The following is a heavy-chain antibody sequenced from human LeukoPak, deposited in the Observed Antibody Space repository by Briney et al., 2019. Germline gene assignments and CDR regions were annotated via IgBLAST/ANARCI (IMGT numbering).Heavy chain of an antibody. CDR3: AKDLPITMVRGVNNWFDP. D-gene: IGHD3-10*01. V-gene: IGHV3-74*01. CDR1: GFTFSSYW. CDR2: INTDGSST. J-gene: IGHJ5*02. Sequence: PGGSLRLSCAASGFTFSSYWMHWVRQAPGKGLVWVSRINTDGSSTSYADSVKGRFTISRDNAKNTLYLQMNSLRAEDTAVYYCAKDLPITMVRGVNNWFDPWGQGTLVTVSS.